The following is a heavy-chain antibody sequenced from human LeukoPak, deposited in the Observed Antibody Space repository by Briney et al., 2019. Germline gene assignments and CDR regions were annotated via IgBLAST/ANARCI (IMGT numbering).Heavy chain of an antibody. CDR2: ISSSGSYI. D-gene: IGHD3-22*01. CDR1: RFNFSDYT. Sequence: PGGSLRLSCVASRFNFSDYTMNWVRQAPGKGLEWVSSISSSGSYIYYADSVKGRWTISRDNAKRSLYLQMNSLRAEDTAFYYCARVLSTGHYFETSGYLGYWGQGTLVTVSS. V-gene: IGHV3-21*01. CDR3: ARVLSTGHYFETSGYLGY. J-gene: IGHJ4*02.